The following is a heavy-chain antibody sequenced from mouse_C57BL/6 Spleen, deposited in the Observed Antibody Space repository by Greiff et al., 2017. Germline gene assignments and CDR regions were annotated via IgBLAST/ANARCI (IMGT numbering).Heavy chain of an antibody. D-gene: IGHD1-1*01. J-gene: IGHJ1*03. CDR1: GYTFTSYW. CDR3: ARSDYGSSYRYFDV. CDR2: IDPSDSYT. Sequence: QVQLKQPGAELVKPGASVKLSCKASGYTFTSYWMQWVKQRPGQGLEWIGEIDPSDSYTNYNQKFKGKATLTVDTSSSTAYMQLSSLTSEDSAVYYCARSDYGSSYRYFDVWGTGTTVTVSS. V-gene: IGHV1-50*01.